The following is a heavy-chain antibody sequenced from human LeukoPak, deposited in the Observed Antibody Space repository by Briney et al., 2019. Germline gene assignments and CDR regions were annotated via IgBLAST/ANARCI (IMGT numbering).Heavy chain of an antibody. CDR2: IYYTGKT. D-gene: IGHD3-3*01. CDR3: VRLYYYDFSGPPI. V-gene: IGHV4-39*01. CDR1: GDYISNSNYY. Sequence: KPSETVSLTCTVSGDYISNSNYYWGWIRQPPGKVLEWIGNIYYTGKTYYNSSLKSQVTISIDTSKNEFSLNLGSVTAADTATYYCVRLYYYDFSGPPIWCQGTLVTVSS. J-gene: IGHJ4*02.